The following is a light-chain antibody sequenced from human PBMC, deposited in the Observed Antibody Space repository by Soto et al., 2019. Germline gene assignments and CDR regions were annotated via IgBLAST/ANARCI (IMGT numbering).Light chain of an antibody. Sequence: QSALTQPASVSGSPGQSITISCTGTSSDVAFYNHVSWYQQHPGKAPKRLIYEVNNRPSGVSHRFSGSKSGNTASLTISALQAEDEADYYCSSFASTHPYVFGTGTKVTVL. CDR1: SSDVAFYNH. CDR3: SSFASTHPYV. V-gene: IGLV2-14*01. CDR2: EVN. J-gene: IGLJ1*01.